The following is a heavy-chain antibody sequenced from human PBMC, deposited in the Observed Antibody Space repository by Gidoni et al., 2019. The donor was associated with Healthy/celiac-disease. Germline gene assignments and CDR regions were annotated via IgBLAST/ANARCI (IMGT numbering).Heavy chain of an antibody. J-gene: IGHJ5*02. D-gene: IGHD6-19*01. CDR1: AFTFTSYG. Sequence: HVQQVQSWAAVQKPGASATVSCKASAFTFTSYGISWVRQAPGQGLEWMGWISAYNGKTNYAQKLQGRVTMTTDTSTSTAYMELRSLRSDDTAVYYCARVGGSGWLGDWFDPWGQGTLVTVSS. CDR3: ARVGGSGWLGDWFDP. V-gene: IGHV1-18*01. CDR2: ISAYNGKT.